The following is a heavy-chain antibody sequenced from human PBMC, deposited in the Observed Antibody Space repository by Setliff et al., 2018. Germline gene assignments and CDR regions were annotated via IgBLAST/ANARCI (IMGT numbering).Heavy chain of an antibody. J-gene: IGHJ4*02. CDR1: GFTFSTYR. CDR2: IWDDGVKK. CDR3: ARTCSGSGCYAGLES. Sequence: GGSLRLSCAASGFTFSTYRMHWVRQDPGKGLEWVAVIWDDGVKKYHAVSVKGRFTISRDNSKNTLYLQMNSLRPEDTAVYYCARTCSGSGCYAGLESWGQGTPVTVSS. D-gene: IGHD2-15*01. V-gene: IGHV3-33*08.